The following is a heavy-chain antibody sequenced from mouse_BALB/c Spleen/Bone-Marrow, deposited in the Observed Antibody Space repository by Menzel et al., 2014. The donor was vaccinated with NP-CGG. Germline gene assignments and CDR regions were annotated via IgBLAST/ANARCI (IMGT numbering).Heavy chain of an antibody. CDR1: GFSLTSYG. V-gene: IGHV2-9*02. D-gene: IGHD1-1*01. J-gene: IGHJ4*01. CDR3: AREGRGYYGSSGAAMDY. CDR2: IWAGGST. Sequence: QVQLKESGPGLVAPSQSLSISCTVSGFSLTSYGVHWVRQPPGQGLEWLGAIWAGGSTNYNSALMSRLTISKDNSKSQVFLKMNSRQTDDTAMYYCAREGRGYYGSSGAAMDYWGQGTKVTVSS.